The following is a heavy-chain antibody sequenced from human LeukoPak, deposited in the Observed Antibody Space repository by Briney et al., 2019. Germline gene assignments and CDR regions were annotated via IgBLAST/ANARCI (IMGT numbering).Heavy chain of an antibody. CDR3: ATVRGVIGGDFDY. CDR2: LRYDGSNK. V-gene: IGHV3-30*02. CDR1: GFTFSSYG. J-gene: IGHJ4*02. D-gene: IGHD3-10*02. Sequence: PGGSLRLSCAASGFTFSSYGMHWVRQAPGKGLEGVAFLRYDGSNKYYADSVKGRFTISRDNSKNTLYLQMNSLRAEDTAVYYCATVRGVIGGDFDYWGQGTLVTVSS.